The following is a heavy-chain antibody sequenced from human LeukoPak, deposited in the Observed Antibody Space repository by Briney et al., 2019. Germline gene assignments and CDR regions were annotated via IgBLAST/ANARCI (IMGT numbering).Heavy chain of an antibody. CDR1: GFTFSSYG. Sequence: GRSLRLSCAASGFTFSSYGMHWVRQAPGQGLQWVAVIWSDGSHETYAESVKGRFTISRDNAKNSLYLQMNSLRAEDTAVYYCARVGLAVTGGDYWGQGTLVTVSS. CDR2: IWSDGSHE. CDR3: ARVGLAVTGGDY. D-gene: IGHD3-10*01. V-gene: IGHV3-33*01. J-gene: IGHJ4*02.